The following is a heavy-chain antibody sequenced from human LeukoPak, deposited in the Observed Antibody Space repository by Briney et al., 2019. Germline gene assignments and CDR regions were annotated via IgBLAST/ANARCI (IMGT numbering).Heavy chain of an antibody. D-gene: IGHD3-16*01. CDR2: IHYSGDT. CDR1: GDSIGSSSHY. Sequence: SETLSLTCTVSGDSIGSSSHYWDWIRQPPGKGLEWIGAIHYSGDTYYNPSLKSRVTISVDTSENQFSLKLASVTAADTAIYYCAGRLRHYDHFDDWGQGTLVTVSS. CDR3: AGRLRHYDHFDD. J-gene: IGHJ4*02. V-gene: IGHV4-39*01.